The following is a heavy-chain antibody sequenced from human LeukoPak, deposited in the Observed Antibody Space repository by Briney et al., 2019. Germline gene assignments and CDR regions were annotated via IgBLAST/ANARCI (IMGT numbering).Heavy chain of an antibody. D-gene: IGHD2-15*01. CDR3: ARDIGYGIPVGWFDP. Sequence: PSETLSLTCTVSGGSVSSGSYYWSWIRQPPGKGLEWIGYIYYSGSTNYNPSLKSRVTISVDTSKNQFSLKLSSATAADTAVYYCARDIGYGIPVGWFDPWGQGTLVTVSS. CDR2: IYYSGST. J-gene: IGHJ5*02. CDR1: GGSVSSGSYY. V-gene: IGHV4-61*01.